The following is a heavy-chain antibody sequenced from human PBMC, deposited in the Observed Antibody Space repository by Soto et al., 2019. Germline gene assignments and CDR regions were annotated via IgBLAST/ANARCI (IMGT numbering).Heavy chain of an antibody. CDR2: INAGNGNT. CDR3: ARAYNPPFDY. CDR1: GYTFTSYA. V-gene: IGHV1-3*01. D-gene: IGHD1-1*01. J-gene: IGHJ4*02. Sequence: QVQLVQSGAEVEKPGASVKLSCKASGYTFTSYAVHWVRQAPGQRLEWMGWINAGNGNTKYSQKFQDRVTITRDTSASTAYMELSSLTFEDTALYYCARAYNPPFDYWGQGTLVTVSS.